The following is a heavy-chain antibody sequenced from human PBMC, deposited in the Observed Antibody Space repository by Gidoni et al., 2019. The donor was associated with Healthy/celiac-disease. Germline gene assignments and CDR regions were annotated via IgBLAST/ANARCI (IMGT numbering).Heavy chain of an antibody. CDR2: ISYDGSNK. CDR1: GFPFSSYA. D-gene: IGHD3-22*01. CDR3: ARNAPGYYDSSGYSFDY. Sequence: QVQLVESGGGVVQPGRSLRLSCAASGFPFSSYAMHWVRQAPGKGLEWVAVISYDGSNKYYADSVKGRFTISRDNSKNTLYLQMNSLRAEDTAVYYCARNAPGYYDSSGYSFDYWGQGTLVTVSS. V-gene: IGHV3-30-3*01. J-gene: IGHJ4*02.